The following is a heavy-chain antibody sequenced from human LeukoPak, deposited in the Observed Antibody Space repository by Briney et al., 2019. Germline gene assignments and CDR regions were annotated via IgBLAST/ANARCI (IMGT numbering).Heavy chain of an antibody. V-gene: IGHV3-48*01. CDR1: GFTFSNYS. Sequence: GGSLRLSCAASGFTFSNYSMNWVRQAPGKGLEWVSYISTRSGTKYSTDSVKGRFTISRDNSKNTLYLQMSSLRTADTAVYYCARDVGDEGNYWGQGTLVTVSS. CDR2: ISTRSGTK. J-gene: IGHJ4*02. D-gene: IGHD3-16*01. CDR3: ARDVGDEGNY.